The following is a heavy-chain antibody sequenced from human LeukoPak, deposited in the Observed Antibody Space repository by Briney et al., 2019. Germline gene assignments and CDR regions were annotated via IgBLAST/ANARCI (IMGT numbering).Heavy chain of an antibody. D-gene: IGHD6-6*01. CDR3: ARGSIAARPYDY. Sequence: PSETLSLTCTVSGGSISNSDFYWGWIRQPPGKGLEWIGRVSLGGDSNYNPSLSSRVTISIDASRTQFSLTLSPVTAADTAVYYCARGSIAARPYDYWGQGTLVTVSS. V-gene: IGHV4-39*02. CDR1: GGSISNSDFY. CDR2: VSLGGDS. J-gene: IGHJ4*02.